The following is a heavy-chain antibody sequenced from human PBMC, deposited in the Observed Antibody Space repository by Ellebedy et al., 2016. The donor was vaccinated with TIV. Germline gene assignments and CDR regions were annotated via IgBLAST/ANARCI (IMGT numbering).Heavy chain of an antibody. CDR3: ARDFHCTSNNCYERPSLYYFDS. D-gene: IGHD2-2*01. Sequence: AASVKVSCTASGYTFTSFGITWVRHAPGQGPGWMGWIGTYSGHTNYARKFQGRVTMTTDPFTSTAYMELRSLTSDDTAVYYCARDFHCTSNNCYERPSLYYFDSWGQGTLVTVSS. CDR2: IGTYSGHT. V-gene: IGHV1-18*01. J-gene: IGHJ4*02. CDR1: GYTFTSFG.